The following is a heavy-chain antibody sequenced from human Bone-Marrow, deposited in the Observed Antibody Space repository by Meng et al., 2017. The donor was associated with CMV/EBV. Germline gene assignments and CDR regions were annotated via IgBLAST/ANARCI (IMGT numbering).Heavy chain of an antibody. CDR3: ARDLIDQELGVDYYYGMDV. Sequence: GESLKISCAASGFTFSSYWMSWVRQAPGKGLEWVANIKQDGSEKYYVDSVKGRFTISRDNAKNSLYLQMNSLRAEDTAVYYCARDLIDQELGVDYYYGMDVWGQGTTVTVSS. J-gene: IGHJ6*02. V-gene: IGHV3-7*01. D-gene: IGHD1-7*01. CDR1: GFTFSSYW. CDR2: IKQDGSEK.